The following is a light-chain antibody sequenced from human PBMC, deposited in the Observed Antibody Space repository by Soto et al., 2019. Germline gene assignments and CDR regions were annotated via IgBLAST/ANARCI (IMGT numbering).Light chain of an antibody. CDR1: QTINNN. CDR2: GAS. Sequence: VMTQAPATLSVSPGERATLSCRASQTINNNVAWYQLKDGQVPRLVIYGASTRATDIPARFSGSGSGTEFTLTISSLEPEDFAVYYCQQHSHWPPWTFGQGTKVDIK. J-gene: IGKJ1*01. V-gene: IGKV3-15*01. CDR3: QQHSHWPPWT.